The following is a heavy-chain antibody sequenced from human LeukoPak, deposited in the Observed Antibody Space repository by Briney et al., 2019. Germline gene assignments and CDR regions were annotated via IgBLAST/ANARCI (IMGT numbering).Heavy chain of an antibody. V-gene: IGHV4-59*12. J-gene: IGHJ6*03. CDR2: IYYSGST. CDR1: GGFISSYF. CDR3: ARRYSGYVDYYMDV. D-gene: IGHD5-12*01. Sequence: SETLSLTCTVSGGFISSYFWSWIRQPPGKGLEWIGYIYYSGSTNYNPSLKSRVTISVDTSKNQFSLKLSSVTAADTAVYYCARRYSGYVDYYMDVWGKGTTVTVSS.